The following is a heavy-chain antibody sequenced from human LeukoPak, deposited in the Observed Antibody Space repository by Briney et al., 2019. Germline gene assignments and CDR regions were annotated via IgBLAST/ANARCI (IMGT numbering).Heavy chain of an antibody. J-gene: IGHJ4*02. CDR2: INSDGSST. V-gene: IGHV3-74*01. Sequence: GGSLRLSCAASGFTFSSYWMHWVRQAPGKGLVWVSCINSDGSSTSYAYSVKGRFTISRDNAKNTLYLQMNSLRAEDTAVYYCARVAPYCSSTSCFDYWGQGTLVTVSS. CDR3: ARVAPYCSSTSCFDY. CDR1: GFTFSSYW. D-gene: IGHD2-2*01.